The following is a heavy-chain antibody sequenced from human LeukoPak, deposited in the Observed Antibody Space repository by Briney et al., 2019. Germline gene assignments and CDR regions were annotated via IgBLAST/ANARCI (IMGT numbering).Heavy chain of an antibody. Sequence: GGSLRLSCAASGFTFSSYAMSWVRQAPGKGLEWVSAISGSGSSTYYADSVKGRFTISRDNSKNTLYLQMNSLRAEDTAVYYCAKLGYYYDSSGYYTRRYYGMDVWGQGTTVTVSS. D-gene: IGHD3-22*01. CDR3: AKLGYYYDSSGYYTRRYYGMDV. J-gene: IGHJ6*02. V-gene: IGHV3-23*01. CDR1: GFTFSSYA. CDR2: ISGSGSST.